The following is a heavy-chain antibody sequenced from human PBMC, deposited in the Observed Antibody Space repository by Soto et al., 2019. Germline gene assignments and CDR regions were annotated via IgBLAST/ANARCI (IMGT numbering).Heavy chain of an antibody. CDR3: ARKYADAYYFDY. V-gene: IGHV4-4*07. CDR1: GGSISSYY. Sequence: SETLSLTCTVSGGSISSYYWSWIRQPAGKGPEWIGRIYTSGSTNYNPSLKSRVTMSVDTSKKQFSLKLSSVTAADTAVYYCARKYADAYYFDYWGQGTLVTVSS. J-gene: IGHJ4*02. CDR2: IYTSGST. D-gene: IGHD2-2*01.